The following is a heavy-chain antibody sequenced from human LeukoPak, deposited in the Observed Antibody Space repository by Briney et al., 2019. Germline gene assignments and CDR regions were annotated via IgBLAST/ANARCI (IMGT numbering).Heavy chain of an antibody. J-gene: IGHJ6*02. V-gene: IGHV4-4*07. CDR2: IYTSGST. CDR3: AREPSKGATGGYYYYGMDV. D-gene: IGHD5-12*01. Sequence: SETLSLTCTVSGGSISSYYWSWIRQPAGKGLEWIGRIYTSGSTNYNPSLKSRATMSVDTSKNQFSLKLSSVTAADTAVYYCAREPSKGATGGYYYYGMDVWGQGTTVTVSS. CDR1: GGSISSYY.